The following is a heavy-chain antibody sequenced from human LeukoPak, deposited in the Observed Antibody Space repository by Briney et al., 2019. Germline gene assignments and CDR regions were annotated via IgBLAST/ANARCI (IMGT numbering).Heavy chain of an antibody. D-gene: IGHD2-21*01. CDR2: IWYDGSNK. J-gene: IGHJ4*02. V-gene: IGHV3-33*06. CDR3: AKVSGRSRASRLDY. Sequence: PGGSLRLSCAASGFTFSSYGMHWVRQAPGKGLEWVAVIWYDGSNKYYADSVKGRFTISRDNSKNTLYLQVNSLRAEDTAVYYCAKVSGRSRASRLDYWGQGTLVTVSS. CDR1: GFTFSSYG.